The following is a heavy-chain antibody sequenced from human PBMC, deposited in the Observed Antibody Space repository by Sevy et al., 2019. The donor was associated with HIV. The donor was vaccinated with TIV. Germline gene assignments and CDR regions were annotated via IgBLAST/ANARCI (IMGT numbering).Heavy chain of an antibody. V-gene: IGHV3-30*04. CDR3: ARDLPSAVTDPFYYYGMDV. J-gene: IGHJ6*02. CDR2: ISYDGSKR. CDR1: GFTCSIYA. D-gene: IGHD2-21*02. Sequence: GGSLRLSCAASGFTCSIYATHWVRQAPGKGLEWVAVISYDGSKRYYVDSVKGRLTISRDNSKDTLYLQMNSLRPEDTAVYYCARDLPSAVTDPFYYYGMDVWGQGTTVTVSS.